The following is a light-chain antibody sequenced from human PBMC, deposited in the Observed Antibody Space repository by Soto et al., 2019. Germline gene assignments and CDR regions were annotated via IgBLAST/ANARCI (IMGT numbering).Light chain of an antibody. CDR3: QQTYNSLYT. J-gene: IGKJ2*01. Sequence: DIQMTQSPSSLSASVGDRVTITCRASQSISTFLNWYQQKPGKAPKFLIYDASTLQSGVPSRFSGSGSGTDFTLTISSLQPEDFATYYCQQTYNSLYTFGQGTKEDIK. CDR1: QSISTF. V-gene: IGKV1-39*01. CDR2: DAS.